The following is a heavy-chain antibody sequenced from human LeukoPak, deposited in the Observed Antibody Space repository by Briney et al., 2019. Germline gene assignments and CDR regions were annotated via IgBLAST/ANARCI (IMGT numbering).Heavy chain of an antibody. CDR1: GFTFSSYG. D-gene: IGHD3-10*01. CDR2: ISGSGGST. J-gene: IGHJ6*03. V-gene: IGHV3-23*01. Sequence: PGGSLRLSCAASGFTFSSYGMSWVRQAPGKGLEWVSAISGSGGSTYYADSVKGRFTISRDNSKNTLYLQMNSLRAEGTAVYYCARDTNHITMVRGIYYYYYYMDVWGKGTTVTVSS. CDR3: ARDTNHITMVRGIYYYYYYMDV.